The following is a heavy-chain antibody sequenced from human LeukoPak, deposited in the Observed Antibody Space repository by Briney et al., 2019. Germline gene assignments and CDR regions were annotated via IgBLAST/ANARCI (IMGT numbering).Heavy chain of an antibody. Sequence: GGTLRLSCAASGFSFGNYAMNWVRQSPGKGLEWVSGIRGNGNTYYANSVKGRFTISRDNSKNTLYLQMNSLRAEDTAVYYCARAEATFDYWGQGTLVTVSS. J-gene: IGHJ4*02. CDR3: ARAEATFDY. CDR1: GFSFGNYA. CDR2: IRGNGNT. D-gene: IGHD1-14*01. V-gene: IGHV3-23*01.